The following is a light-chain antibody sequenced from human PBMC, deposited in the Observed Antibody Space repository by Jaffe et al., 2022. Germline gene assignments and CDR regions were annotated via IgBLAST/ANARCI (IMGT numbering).Light chain of an antibody. CDR3: GTWDHSLSAVV. J-gene: IGLJ3*02. CDR2: EDN. CDR1: TSNIGNNY. V-gene: IGLV1-51*02. Sequence: QSVLTQPPSVSAAPGQTVAISCSGSTSNIGNNYVSWYQQLPRTAPKLLIYEDNHRPSGIPDRFSGSKSGTSATLAITGLQTGDEAEYFCGTWDHSLSAVVFGGATKLTVL.